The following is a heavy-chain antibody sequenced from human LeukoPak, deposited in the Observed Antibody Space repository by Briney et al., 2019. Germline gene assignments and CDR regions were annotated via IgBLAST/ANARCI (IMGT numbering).Heavy chain of an antibody. V-gene: IGHV4-34*01. D-gene: IGHD3-3*01. CDR2: INHSGST. J-gene: IGHJ6*02. CDR3: AGYYSSIYGMDV. Sequence: SETLSLTCAVNGGSFSGYFWSWIRQPPGKGVEWIGEINHSGSTYYNASLKSRITISVDTSKRQFSLRMNSVTAADTAVYFCAGYYSSIYGMDVWGQGTSVTVSS. CDR1: GGSFSGYF.